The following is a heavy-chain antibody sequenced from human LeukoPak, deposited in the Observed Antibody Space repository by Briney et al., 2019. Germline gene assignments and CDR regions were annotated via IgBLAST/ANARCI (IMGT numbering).Heavy chain of an antibody. J-gene: IGHJ6*03. CDR1: GGSISSYY. CDR3: ARGGSESYRNYYYMDV. Sequence: SETLSLTCTVSGGSISSYYWSWIRQPPGKGLEWIGYVYYSGSTNYNPSLKSRVTISVDTSKNQFSLKLSSVTAADTAVYYCARGGSESYRNYYYMDVWAKGPRSPSP. D-gene: IGHD3-10*01. V-gene: IGHV4-59*01. CDR2: VYYSGST.